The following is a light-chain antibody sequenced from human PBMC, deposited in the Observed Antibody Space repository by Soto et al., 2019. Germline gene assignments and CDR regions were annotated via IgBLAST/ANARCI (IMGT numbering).Light chain of an antibody. V-gene: IGLV1-47*01. Sequence: QSVLTQPPSASGTPGQRVTISCSGSSSSIGTNYVYWYQQLPGTAPKLLIYKNNQRPSGVPDRFSGSKSGTSASLAISGLRSEDEADYHCASWDGSLSGYVFGTGTKVTV. J-gene: IGLJ1*01. CDR2: KNN. CDR3: ASWDGSLSGYV. CDR1: SSSIGTNY.